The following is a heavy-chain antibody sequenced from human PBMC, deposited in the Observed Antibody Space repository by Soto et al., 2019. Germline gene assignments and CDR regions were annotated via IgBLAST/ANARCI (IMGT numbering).Heavy chain of an antibody. CDR3: ARGRDSSGYYYLRAYFDY. CDR1: GGSISSYY. Sequence: PSETLSLTCTVSGGSISSYYWSWIRQPPGKGLEWIGYIYYSGTTSYNPSLKSRVTISINTSKNQFSLKLSSVTAADTAVYYCARGRDSSGYYYLRAYFDYWGQGTLVTVSS. D-gene: IGHD3-22*01. V-gene: IGHV4-59*01. CDR2: IYYSGTT. J-gene: IGHJ4*02.